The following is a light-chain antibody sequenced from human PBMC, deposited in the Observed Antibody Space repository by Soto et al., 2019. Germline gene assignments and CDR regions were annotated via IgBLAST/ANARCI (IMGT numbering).Light chain of an antibody. CDR2: YDS. Sequence: SYELTQPPSVSVAPGKTARITCGGNNIGSKSVHWYQQKPGQAPVLVIYYDSDRPSAIPERFSGSNSGNTATLTISRVEAGEEADYYCQVWDSSSDHVVFGGGTKLTVL. J-gene: IGLJ2*01. V-gene: IGLV3-21*04. CDR1: NIGSKS. CDR3: QVWDSSSDHVV.